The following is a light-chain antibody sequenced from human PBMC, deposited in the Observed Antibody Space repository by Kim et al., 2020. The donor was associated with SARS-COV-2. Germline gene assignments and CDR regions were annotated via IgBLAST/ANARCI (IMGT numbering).Light chain of an antibody. V-gene: IGKV1-33*01. CDR3: QQFDNLPYT. Sequence: SATIGDRVTITCQANQDISNHLNWYQQKPGKAPKLLIYDASKLETGAPSRFRGRGSGSDFTLTISSLQPEDIATYFCQQFDNLPYTFGQGTKLEI. J-gene: IGKJ2*01. CDR1: QDISNH. CDR2: DAS.